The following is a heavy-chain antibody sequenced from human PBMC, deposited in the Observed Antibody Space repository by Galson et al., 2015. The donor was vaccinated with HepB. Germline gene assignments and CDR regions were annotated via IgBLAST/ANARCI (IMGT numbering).Heavy chain of an antibody. CDR3: ARVVQQSLYYYYGMDV. D-gene: IGHD6-13*01. CDR1: GFTFSSYS. J-gene: IGHJ6*02. CDR2: ISSSSSYI. V-gene: IGHV3-21*01. Sequence: SLRLSCAASGFTFSSYSMNWVRQAPGKGLEWVSSISSSSSYIYYADSVKGRFTISRDNAKNSLYLQMNSLRAEGTAVYYCARVVQQSLYYYYGMDVWGQGTTVTVSS.